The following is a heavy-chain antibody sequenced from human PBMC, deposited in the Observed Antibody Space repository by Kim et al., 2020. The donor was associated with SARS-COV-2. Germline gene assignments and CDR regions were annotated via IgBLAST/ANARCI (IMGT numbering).Heavy chain of an antibody. Sequence: GGSLRLSCAASGFTFSSYAMSWVRQAPGKGLEWVSAISGSGGSTYYADSVKGRFTISRDNSKNTLYLQMNSLRAEDTAVYYCAKPGVLTGYYSPGYWGQGTLVTVSS. J-gene: IGHJ4*02. CDR1: GFTFSSYA. D-gene: IGHD3-9*01. CDR2: ISGSGGST. CDR3: AKPGVLTGYYSPGY. V-gene: IGHV3-23*01.